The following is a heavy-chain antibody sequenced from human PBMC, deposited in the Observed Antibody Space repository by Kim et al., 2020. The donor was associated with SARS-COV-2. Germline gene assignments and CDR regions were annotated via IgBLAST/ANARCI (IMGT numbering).Heavy chain of an antibody. CDR2: ISGSGGST. V-gene: IGHV3-23*01. J-gene: IGHJ4*02. CDR1: GFTFSSYA. Sequence: GGSLRLSCAASGFTFSSYAMSWVRQAPGKGLEWVSAISGSGGSTYYADSVKGRFTISRDNSKNTLYLQMNSLRAEDTAVYYCAKAWESSWYSSYFDYWGQGTLVTVSS. D-gene: IGHD6-13*01. CDR3: AKAWESSWYSSYFDY.